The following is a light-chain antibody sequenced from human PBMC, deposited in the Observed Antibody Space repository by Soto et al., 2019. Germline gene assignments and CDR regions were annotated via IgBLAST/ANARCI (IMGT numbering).Light chain of an antibody. CDR2: RNN. CDR1: SSNIGSAY. Sequence: QSVLTQPPSASGTPGQTVTISCSGSSSNIGSAYIYWYQHLPGTAPKLLIYRNNQRPSGVPDRFSASKSGTSASLAISGLRSEDDADYYCAAWDDSLVVFGGETKVTVL. CDR3: AAWDDSLVV. J-gene: IGLJ2*01. V-gene: IGLV1-47*01.